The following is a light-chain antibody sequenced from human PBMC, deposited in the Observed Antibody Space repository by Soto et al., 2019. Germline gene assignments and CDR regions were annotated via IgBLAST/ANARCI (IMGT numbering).Light chain of an antibody. CDR1: QTISSW. Sequence: DIQMTQSSSTLSGSVGDRVTITCRASQTISSWLAWYQQKPGKAPKLLLYKAATSTRGGPSRFSGSGVGTEFTLTISSLQPDDFANYYYQHYASYSEAFGQGTKVELK. CDR3: QHYASYSEA. J-gene: IGKJ1*01. CDR2: KAA. V-gene: IGKV1-5*03.